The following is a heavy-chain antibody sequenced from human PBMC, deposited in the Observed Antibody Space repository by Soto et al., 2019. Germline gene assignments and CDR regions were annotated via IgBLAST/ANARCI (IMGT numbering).Heavy chain of an antibody. V-gene: IGHV4-30-4*01. CDR2: IYYSGST. Sequence: PSETLSLTCTVSGGSLSSGDCYWSWIRQPPGKGLEWIGYIYYSGSTYYNPSLKSRVTISVDTSKNQFSLKLSSVTAADTAVYYCAREYYYDSSGYSTFDYWGQGTLVTVSS. D-gene: IGHD3-22*01. J-gene: IGHJ4*02. CDR1: GGSLSSGDCY. CDR3: AREYYYDSSGYSTFDY.